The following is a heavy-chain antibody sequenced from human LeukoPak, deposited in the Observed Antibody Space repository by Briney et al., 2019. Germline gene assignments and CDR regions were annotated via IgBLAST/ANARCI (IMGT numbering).Heavy chain of an antibody. Sequence: GGSLRLSCAASGLTFSESYMTWIRQAPGKGLEWISYISSSGDTINYADSVKGRFTISKDNAKNSLYLQMINLRAEDTAVYYCARVDTGYSSSWRGYWGQGTLVTVSS. CDR1: GLTFSESY. J-gene: IGHJ4*02. D-gene: IGHD6-13*01. CDR2: ISSSGDTI. CDR3: ARVDTGYSSSWRGY. V-gene: IGHV3-11*04.